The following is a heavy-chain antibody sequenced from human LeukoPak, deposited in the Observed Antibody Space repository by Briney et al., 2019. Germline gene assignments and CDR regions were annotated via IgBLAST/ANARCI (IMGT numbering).Heavy chain of an antibody. CDR2: ISGSGRSS. CDR1: GFTFSSYA. J-gene: IGHJ4*02. CDR3: AKKRRGDGYTDC. Sequence: PGGSLRLSCAASGFTFSSYAMSWVRQAPGKGLEWVSGISGSGRSSYYADSVKGRFTISRDNSKNMLFLQMNSLRADDTAVYYCAKKRRGDGYTDCWGQGTLVTVSS. D-gene: IGHD5-24*01. V-gene: IGHV3-23*01.